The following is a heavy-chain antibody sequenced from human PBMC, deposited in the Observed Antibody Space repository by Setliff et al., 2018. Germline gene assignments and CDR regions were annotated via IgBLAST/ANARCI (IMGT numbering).Heavy chain of an antibody. J-gene: IGHJ4*02. CDR2: INHSGST. V-gene: IGHV4-39*07. CDR1: GDSITSTSYY. D-gene: IGHD2-8*02. CDR3: TVYNTGSSKDHY. Sequence: PSETLSLTCTVSGDSITSTSYYWGWIRQPPGKGLEWIGEINHSGSTNYNPSLKSRVTISVDTSKNQFSLKLSSVTAADTALYYCTVYNTGSSKDHYWGQGTPVTVSS.